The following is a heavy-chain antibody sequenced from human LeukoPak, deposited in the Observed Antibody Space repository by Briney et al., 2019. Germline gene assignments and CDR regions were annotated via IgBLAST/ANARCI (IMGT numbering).Heavy chain of an antibody. CDR1: GGTFSSYA. Sequence: SVKVSCKASGGTFSSYAISWVRQAPGQGLEWMGGIIPIFGTANYAQKFQGRVTITADESTSTAYMELSSLRSEDTAVYYCASAYDYVWGGYRRLYYFDYWGQGTLVTVSS. V-gene: IGHV1-69*01. CDR3: ASAYDYVWGGYRRLYYFDY. J-gene: IGHJ4*02. D-gene: IGHD3-16*02. CDR2: IIPIFGTA.